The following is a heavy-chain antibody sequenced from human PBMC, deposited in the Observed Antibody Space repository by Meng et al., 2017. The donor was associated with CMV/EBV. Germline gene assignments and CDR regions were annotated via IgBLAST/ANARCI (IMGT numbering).Heavy chain of an antibody. CDR1: GYSFTSYW. CDR2: IYPGDSDT. Sequence: GGSLRLSCKGSGYSFTSYWIGWVRQMPGKGLEWMGIIYPGDSDTRYSPSFQGQVTISADKSTSTAYLQWSSLKASDTAMYYCAARRTGTSSGWFDPWGQGTLVTVSS. D-gene: IGHD1-7*01. CDR3: AARRTGTSSGWFDP. J-gene: IGHJ5*02. V-gene: IGHV5-51*01.